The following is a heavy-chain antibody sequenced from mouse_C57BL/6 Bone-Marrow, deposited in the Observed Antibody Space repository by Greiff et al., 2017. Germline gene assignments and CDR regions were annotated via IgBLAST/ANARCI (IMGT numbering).Heavy chain of an antibody. V-gene: IGHV14-2*01. J-gene: IGHJ1*03. D-gene: IGHD1-1*01. CDR1: GFNIKDYY. CDR2: IDPEDGET. CDR3: ATTVVPHWYFDV. Sequence: EVKLQESGAELVKPGASVKLSCTASGFNIKDYYMHWVKQRTEQGLEWIGRIDPEDGETKYAPKFQGKATITADTSSNTAYLQLSSLTSEDTAVYYCATTVVPHWYFDVWGTGTTVTVSS.